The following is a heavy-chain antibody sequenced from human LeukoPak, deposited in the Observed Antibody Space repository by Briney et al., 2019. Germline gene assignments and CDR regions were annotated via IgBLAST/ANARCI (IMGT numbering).Heavy chain of an antibody. J-gene: IGHJ5*02. V-gene: IGHV4-61*02. CDR1: GGSISSGSYY. D-gene: IGHD3-3*01. Sequence: PSQTLSLTCTVSGGSISSGSYYWSWIRQPAGKGLEWIGRIYTSGSTNYNPSLKSRVTISVDTSKNQFSLKLSSVTAADTAVYYCARDAIFGVVIGFDPWGQGTLVTVSS. CDR3: ARDAIFGVVIGFDP. CDR2: IYTSGST.